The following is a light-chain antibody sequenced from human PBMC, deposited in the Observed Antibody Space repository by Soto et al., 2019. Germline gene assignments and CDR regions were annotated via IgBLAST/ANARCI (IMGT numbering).Light chain of an antibody. J-gene: IGKJ2*01. Sequence: EIVLTQSPGTLSLSPGERATLSCRASQSISSAYFAWYQHKPGQAPSLLIYSTSLRATGIPDRFSGSGSGTDFPLSISRLEPEDFAVYSCQQYGTSPMYSFGQGTKLEIK. CDR1: QSISSAY. CDR3: QQYGTSPMYS. CDR2: STS. V-gene: IGKV3-20*01.